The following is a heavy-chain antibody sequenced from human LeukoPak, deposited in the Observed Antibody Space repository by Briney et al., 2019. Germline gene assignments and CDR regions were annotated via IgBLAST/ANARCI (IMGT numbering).Heavy chain of an antibody. CDR1: GLTFYDQA. CDR2: RGIVGST. J-gene: IGHJ3*01. CDR3: ASQTKYYSGSAGSYWGAFDL. Sequence: PGGPLGSSGAASGLTFYDQAMPGVGQAPGRGLGGSSFRGIVGSTYYADSVRGRFTISRDISKNSLYLEMSSLRTEDTALYHCASQTKYYSGSAGSYWGAFDLWGQGTMVTVSS. V-gene: IGHV3-43*02. D-gene: IGHD3-10*01.